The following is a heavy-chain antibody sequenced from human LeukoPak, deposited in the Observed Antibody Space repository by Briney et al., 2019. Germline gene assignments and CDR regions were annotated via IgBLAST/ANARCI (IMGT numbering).Heavy chain of an antibody. J-gene: IGHJ6*03. CDR3: ARERADYLGYYMDV. CDR2: IYTSGST. CDR1: GGSFSGYY. D-gene: IGHD2/OR15-2a*01. Sequence: SETLSLTCAVYGGSFSGYYWSWIRQPAGKGLEWIGRIYTSGSTNYNPSLKSRVTISVDTSKNQFSLKLSSVTAADTAVYYCARERADYLGYYMDVWGKGTTVTVSS. V-gene: IGHV4-4*07.